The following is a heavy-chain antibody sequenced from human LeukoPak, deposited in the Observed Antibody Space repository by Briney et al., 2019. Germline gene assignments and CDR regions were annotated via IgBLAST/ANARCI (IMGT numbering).Heavy chain of an antibody. CDR2: ISYSGNT. CDR3: ASCIAAAGTGGDYYYYYYMDV. J-gene: IGHJ6*03. V-gene: IGHV4-59*01. CDR1: GGSISNYY. Sequence: PSETLSLTCTVSGGSISNYYWTWIRQPPGKGLEWIGFISYSGNTNYNPSLKSRVTISLDTSKNQFSLKLISVTAADTAVYYCASCIAAAGTGGDYYYYYYMDVWGKGTTVTVSS. D-gene: IGHD6-13*01.